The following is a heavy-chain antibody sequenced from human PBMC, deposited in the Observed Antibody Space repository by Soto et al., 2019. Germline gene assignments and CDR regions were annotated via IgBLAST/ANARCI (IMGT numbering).Heavy chain of an antibody. V-gene: IGHV4-59*08. CDR1: GGSISSYY. Sequence: SGTLSLTCTASGGSISSYYWSWIRQPLGKGLEWIGYIYYSGSTNYNPPLKSRVTISVDTSKNQFSLKLSSVTAADTAVYYCARLPNHYDYYYYYMDVWGKGTTVTVSS. J-gene: IGHJ6*03. CDR3: ARLPNHYDYYYYYMDV. D-gene: IGHD3-16*01. CDR2: IYYSGST.